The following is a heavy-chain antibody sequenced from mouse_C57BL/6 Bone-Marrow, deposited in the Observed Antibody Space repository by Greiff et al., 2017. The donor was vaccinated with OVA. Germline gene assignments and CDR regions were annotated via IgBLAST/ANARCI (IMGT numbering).Heavy chain of an antibody. J-gene: IGHJ1*03. CDR1: GYTFTSYW. CDR3: ARDNWYWYFDV. Sequence: QVQLQQPGAELVMPGASVKLSCKASGYTFTSYWMHWVKQRPGQGLEWIGEIDPSDSYTNYNQKFKGKSTLTVDKSSSTAYMQLSSLTSEDSAVYDCARDNWYWYFDVWGTGTTVTVSS. CDR2: IDPSDSYT. D-gene: IGHD4-1*01. V-gene: IGHV1-69*01.